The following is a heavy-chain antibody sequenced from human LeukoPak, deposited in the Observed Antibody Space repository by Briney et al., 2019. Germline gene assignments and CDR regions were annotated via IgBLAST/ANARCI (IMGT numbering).Heavy chain of an antibody. Sequence: GGSLRLSCAASGFTFVDYTMHWVRQAPGKGLEWVSVIYSGGSTYYADSVKGRFTISRDNSKNTLYLQMNSLRAEDTAVYYCARARDGYNSSPFDYWGQGTLVTVSS. V-gene: IGHV3-66*01. CDR1: GFTFVDYT. J-gene: IGHJ4*02. CDR2: IYSGGST. CDR3: ARARDGYNSSPFDY. D-gene: IGHD5-24*01.